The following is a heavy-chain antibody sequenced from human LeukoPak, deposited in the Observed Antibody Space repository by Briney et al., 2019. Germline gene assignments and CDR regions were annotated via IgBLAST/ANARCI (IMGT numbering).Heavy chain of an antibody. CDR1: GFTMFSY. CDR2: IYSGGGGIT. Sequence: GGSLRLSCAASGFTMFSYMNWVRQAPGKGLEWVSVIYSGGGGITYYADSVKGRFTISRDNAKNSLYLQMNSLRDEDTAVYYCARDQAFDWSFDYWGQGTLVTVPS. CDR3: ARDQAFDWSFDY. J-gene: IGHJ4*02. V-gene: IGHV3-53*01. D-gene: IGHD3-9*01.